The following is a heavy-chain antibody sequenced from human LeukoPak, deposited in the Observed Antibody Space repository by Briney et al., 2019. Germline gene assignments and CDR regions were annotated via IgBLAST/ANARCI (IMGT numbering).Heavy chain of an antibody. V-gene: IGHV1-18*01. Sequence: VASVKVSCKASGYTFTSYGISWVRQAPGQGLEWMGWISAYNGNTNYAQKLQGRVTMTTDTSTSTAYMELRSLRSDDTAVYYCARARRIQLWLEGPSDYWGQGTLVTVSS. J-gene: IGHJ4*02. D-gene: IGHD5-18*01. CDR1: GYTFTSYG. CDR2: ISAYNGNT. CDR3: ARARRIQLWLEGPSDY.